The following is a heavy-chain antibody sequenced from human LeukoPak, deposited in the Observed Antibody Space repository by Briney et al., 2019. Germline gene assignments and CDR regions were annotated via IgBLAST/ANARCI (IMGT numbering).Heavy chain of an antibody. CDR3: ARCIPAAGGNRFDP. CDR2: MYHSGSF. V-gene: IGHV4-59*08. J-gene: IGHJ5*02. Sequence: PETLSLTCTVSGGCVTSYYWSWIRQSPGKGLEWIGDMYHSGSFNYSPSLKSRVTISIDTSKNQFSLKLTSVTAADTAVYYCARCIPAAGGNRFDPWGQGTLVTVSS. D-gene: IGHD6-13*01. CDR1: GGCVTSYY.